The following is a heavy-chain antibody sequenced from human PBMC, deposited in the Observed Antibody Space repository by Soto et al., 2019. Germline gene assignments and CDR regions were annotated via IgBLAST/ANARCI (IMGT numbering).Heavy chain of an antibody. CDR1: GYGFAGYW. CDR2: IHPSDSQT. J-gene: IGHJ4*02. V-gene: IGHV5-10-1*01. D-gene: IGHD3-22*01. Sequence: PGEALKISWKGSGYGFAGYWITWVRQKPGKGLEWMGRIHPSDSQTYYSPSFRGHVTISVTKSITTVFLQWSSLRASDTALYYCARPLYDSDTGPNFQYYFDSWGQGTPVTVSS. CDR3: ARPLYDSDTGPNFQYYFDS.